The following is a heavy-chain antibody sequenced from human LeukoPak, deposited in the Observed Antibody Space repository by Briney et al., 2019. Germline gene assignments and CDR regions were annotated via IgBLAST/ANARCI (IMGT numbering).Heavy chain of an antibody. J-gene: IGHJ4*02. CDR1: GGSFSGYY. CDR3: ARLSGYDLTNNFDY. CDR2: INHSGST. V-gene: IGHV4-34*01. D-gene: IGHD1-14*01. Sequence: SETLSLTCAVYGGSFSGYYWSWIRQPPGKGLEWIGEINHSGSTNYNPSLKSRVTISVDTSKNQFSLKLSSVTAADTAVYYCARLSGYDLTNNFDYWGQGTLVTVSS.